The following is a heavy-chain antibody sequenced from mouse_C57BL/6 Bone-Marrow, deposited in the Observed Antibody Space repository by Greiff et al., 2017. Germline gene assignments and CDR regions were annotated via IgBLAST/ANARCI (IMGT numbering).Heavy chain of an antibody. CDR2: ISAGGSYT. J-gene: IGHJ4*01. D-gene: IGHD1-1*01. Sequence: EVQVVESGGGLVKPGGSLKLSCAASGFTFSSYAMSWVRQTPEKRLEWVATISAGGSYTSYPDNVKGRFTFSRANAKNNLYLQMSHLKSEDAAMXYCGRDPRVVAGAMDYWGQGTSVTVSS. V-gene: IGHV5-4*01. CDR3: GRDPRVVAGAMDY. CDR1: GFTFSSYA.